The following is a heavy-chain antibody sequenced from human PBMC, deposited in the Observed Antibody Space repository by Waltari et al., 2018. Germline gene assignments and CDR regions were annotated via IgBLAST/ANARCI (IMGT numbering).Heavy chain of an antibody. J-gene: IGHJ5*02. V-gene: IGHV4-34*01. CDR3: ARKYSSSSSWFDP. D-gene: IGHD6-6*01. CDR2: INQSGST. CDR1: GGSFSGYY. Sequence: QVQLQQWGAGLLKPSETLSLTCAVYGGSFSGYYWSWIRQPPGKGLVWIGEINQSGSTNYNQALKSRVTISVATSKNQFSLKLSSVTAADTAVYYCARKYSSSSSWFDPWGQGTLVTVSS.